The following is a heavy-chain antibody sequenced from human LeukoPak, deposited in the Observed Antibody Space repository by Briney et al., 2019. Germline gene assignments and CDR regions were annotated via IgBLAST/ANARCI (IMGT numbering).Heavy chain of an antibody. CDR2: INWNGGST. D-gene: IGHD2-2*01. J-gene: IGHJ4*02. CDR3: AKLGLIVVVPAATIDY. Sequence: GGSLRLSCAASGFIFSAYSMNWVRQAPGKGPEWVSGINWNGGSTGYADSVKGRFTISRDNSKNTLYLQMNSLRAEDAAVYYCAKLGLIVVVPAATIDYWGQGTLVTVSS. CDR1: GFIFSAYS. V-gene: IGHV3-20*04.